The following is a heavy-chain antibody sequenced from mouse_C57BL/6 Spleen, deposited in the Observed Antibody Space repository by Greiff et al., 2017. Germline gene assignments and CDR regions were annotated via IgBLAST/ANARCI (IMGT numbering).Heavy chain of an antibody. Sequence: VQRVESGAELVKPGASVKLSCKASGYTFTEYTIHWVKQRSGQGLEWIGWFYPGSGSIKYNEKFKDKATLTADKSSSTVYMELSRLTSEDSAVYFCARHEDKEGAMDYWGQGTSVTVSS. CDR3: ARHEDKEGAMDY. CDR2: FYPGSGSI. V-gene: IGHV1-62-2*01. J-gene: IGHJ4*01. CDR1: GYTFTEYT.